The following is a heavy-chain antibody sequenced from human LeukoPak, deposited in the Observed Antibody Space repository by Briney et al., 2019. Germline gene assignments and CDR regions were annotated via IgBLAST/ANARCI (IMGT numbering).Heavy chain of an antibody. CDR2: IIPIFGTA. CDR3: ARDRREAYYDFWSGYFLFWY. Sequence: GASVKVSCKASGGTFSSYAISWVRQAPGQGLEWMGGIIPIFGTANYAQKFQGRVTITADESTSTAYMELSSLRSEDTAVYYCARDRREAYYDFWSGYFLFWYWGQGTLVTVSS. D-gene: IGHD3-3*01. V-gene: IGHV1-69*13. CDR1: GGTFSSYA. J-gene: IGHJ4*02.